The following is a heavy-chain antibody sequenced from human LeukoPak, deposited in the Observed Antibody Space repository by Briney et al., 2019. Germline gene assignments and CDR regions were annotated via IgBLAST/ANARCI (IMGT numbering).Heavy chain of an antibody. V-gene: IGHV1-2*02. CDR3: AREKGPKYYYYGMDV. CDR1: GYTFTGYY. Sequence: ASVKVSCKASGYTFTGYYMHWVRQAPAQGLEWMGWINPNSGGTNYAQKFQGRVTMTRDTSISTAYMELSRRRSDDTAVYYCAREKGPKYYYYGMDVWGQGTTVTVSS. J-gene: IGHJ6*02. CDR2: INPNSGGT.